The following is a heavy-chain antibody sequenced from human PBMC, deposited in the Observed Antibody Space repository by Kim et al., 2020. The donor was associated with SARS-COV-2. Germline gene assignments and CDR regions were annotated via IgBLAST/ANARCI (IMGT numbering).Heavy chain of an antibody. CDR2: SSSSSTYI. CDR1: GFTFTTHN. J-gene: IGHJ4*02. D-gene: IGHD6-19*01. CDR3: ATSPRSSGWYYFDY. Sequence: GGSLRLSCAASGFTFTTHNMNWVRQAPGKGLEWVSSSSSSSTYIYYADSVKGRFTLSRDNAKNSLYLQMNSMRAEDTAVYYCATSPRSSGWYYFDYWGQGTLVTVSS. V-gene: IGHV3-21*01.